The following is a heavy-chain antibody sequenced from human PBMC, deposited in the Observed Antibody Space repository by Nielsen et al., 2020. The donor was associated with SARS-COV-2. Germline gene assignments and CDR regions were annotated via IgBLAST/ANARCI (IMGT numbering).Heavy chain of an antibody. CDR2: IRADNGHT. CDR1: GYSFASQG. Sequence: ASVKVSCKASGYSFASQGFTWVRQVPGQGLEWMGWIRADNGHTNYAQKFQGRVTLTTDISTSTAYMDLRSLRPDDTAVYYCATVNWNPLYYGMDVWGQGTTVTVSS. D-gene: IGHD1-20*01. V-gene: IGHV1-18*01. CDR3: ATVNWNPLYYGMDV. J-gene: IGHJ6*02.